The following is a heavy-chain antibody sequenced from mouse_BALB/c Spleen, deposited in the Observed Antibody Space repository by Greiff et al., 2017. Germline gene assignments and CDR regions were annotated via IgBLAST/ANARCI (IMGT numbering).Heavy chain of an antibody. Sequence: EVKVVESGGGLVKPGGSLKLSCAASGFTFSSYAMSWVRQSPEKRLEWVAEISSGGSYTYYPDTVTGRFTISRDNAKNTLYLEMSSLRSEDTAMYYCAREGARATLYAMDYWGQGTSVTVSS. D-gene: IGHD3-1*01. J-gene: IGHJ4*01. CDR1: GFTFSSYA. V-gene: IGHV5-9-4*01. CDR3: AREGARATLYAMDY. CDR2: ISSGGSYT.